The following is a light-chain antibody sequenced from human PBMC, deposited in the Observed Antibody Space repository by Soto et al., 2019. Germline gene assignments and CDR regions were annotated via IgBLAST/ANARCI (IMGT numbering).Light chain of an antibody. CDR2: EVS. V-gene: IGLV2-14*01. CDR1: SSDVGAYNY. CDR3: SSYTSSSTVV. J-gene: IGLJ1*01. Sequence: QSALTQPASVSGSPGQSITISCTGTSSDVGAYNYVSWYQHHPGKAPKLIIYEVSNRPSGASNRFSGSKSGNTASLTISGLQADDEADYSCSSYTSSSTVVFGIGTQLTVL.